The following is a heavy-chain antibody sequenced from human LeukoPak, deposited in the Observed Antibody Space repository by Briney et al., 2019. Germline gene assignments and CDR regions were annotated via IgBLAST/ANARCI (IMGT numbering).Heavy chain of an antibody. CDR2: IRAGGDDT. CDR3: VLDARLGESLR. Sequence: PGGSLRLSCAASGFSFSSYAMSWVRQAPGKGLEWVSYIRAGGDDTYYADSVRGLLTTSRDNSKDTLYLEMNSLRAEDTAIYYCVLDARLGESLRWGQGTLVTVSS. V-gene: IGHV3-23*01. D-gene: IGHD3-16*01. J-gene: IGHJ4*02. CDR1: GFSFSSYA.